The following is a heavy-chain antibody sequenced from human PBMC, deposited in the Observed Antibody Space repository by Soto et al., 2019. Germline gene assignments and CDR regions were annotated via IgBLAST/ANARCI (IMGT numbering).Heavy chain of an antibody. D-gene: IGHD2-2*01. CDR2: IFYSGSI. CDR3: ARGGYCSSTSCPPRWFDP. V-gene: IGHV4-31*03. J-gene: IGHJ5*02. Sequence: PSETLSLTCTVSGGSISSGGYYWSWIRQHPGKGLEWIGYIFYSGSIYYNPSLKSRVTISVDTSKYQFSLKLSSVTAADTAVYYCARGGYCSSTSCPPRWFDPWGQGTLVTVSS. CDR1: GGSISSGGYY.